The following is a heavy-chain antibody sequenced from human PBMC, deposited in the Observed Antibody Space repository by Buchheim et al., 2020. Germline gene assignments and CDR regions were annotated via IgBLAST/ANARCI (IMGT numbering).Heavy chain of an antibody. D-gene: IGHD3-16*01. V-gene: IGHV3-30*18. J-gene: IGHJ6*02. CDR1: GFTFSSYG. CDR3: ANWARYYGMDV. Sequence: QVQLVESGGGVVQPGRSLRLSCAASGFTFSSYGMHWVRQAPGKGLEWVAGISYDGSNKYYADSVKGRFTISRDNSKNTLYLQMNSLRAEDTAVYYCANWARYYGMDVWGQGTT. CDR2: ISYDGSNK.